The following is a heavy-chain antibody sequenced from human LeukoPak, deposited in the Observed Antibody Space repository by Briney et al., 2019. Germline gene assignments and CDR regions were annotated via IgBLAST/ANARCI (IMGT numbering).Heavy chain of an antibody. CDR2: ISNDGTIK. CDR1: GFPFSSYG. D-gene: IGHD5-18*01. CDR3: ARANGQLWTTPDY. Sequence: GGSLRLSCAASGFPFSSYGMHWVRQAPGEGLEWVAVISNDGTIKYYADPVKGRFTISRDNSKNTLYLQMNSLRAEDTAVYYCARANGQLWTTPDYWGQGTLVTISS. V-gene: IGHV3-30*03. J-gene: IGHJ4*02.